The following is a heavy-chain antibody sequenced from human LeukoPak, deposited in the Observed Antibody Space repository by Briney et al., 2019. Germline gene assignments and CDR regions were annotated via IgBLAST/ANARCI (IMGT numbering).Heavy chain of an antibody. CDR1: GYTFTSYG. D-gene: IGHD2-21*02. J-gene: IGHJ3*02. CDR3: ARDRSIAYCGDDCFIDAFDI. V-gene: IGHV1-18*01. Sequence: ASVKVSCKASGYTFTSYGISWVRQAPGQGLEWMGWISAYNGNTNYAQKLQGRVTMTTDTSTSTAYMELRSLRSDDTAVYYCARDRSIAYCGDDCFIDAFDIWGQGTMVTVSS. CDR2: ISAYNGNT.